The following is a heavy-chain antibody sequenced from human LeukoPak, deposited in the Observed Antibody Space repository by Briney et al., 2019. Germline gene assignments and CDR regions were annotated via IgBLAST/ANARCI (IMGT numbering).Heavy chain of an antibody. CDR2: ISGSGGST. CDR1: GFTFSSYA. D-gene: IGHD2-8*01. Sequence: PGGSLRLSCAASGFTFSSYAMSWVRQAPGKGLEWVSAISGSGGSTYYADSVKGRFTISRDNSKNTLYLQMNSLRAEDTAVYYCAKDPKPGGYCTNGVCYSRYREKFDYWGQGTLVTVSS. J-gene: IGHJ4*02. CDR3: AKDPKPGGYCTNGVCYSRYREKFDY. V-gene: IGHV3-23*01.